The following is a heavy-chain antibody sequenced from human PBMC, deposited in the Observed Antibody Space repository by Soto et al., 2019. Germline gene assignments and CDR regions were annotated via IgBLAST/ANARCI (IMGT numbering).Heavy chain of an antibody. Sequence: SETLSLTCTVSGGSISSSSYYWGWIRQPPGKGLEWIGSIYYSGSTYYNPSLKSRVTISVDTSKNQFSLKLSSVTAADTAVYYCASIWAFDSPNYYYMDVWGKGTTVTVSS. CDR2: IYYSGST. V-gene: IGHV4-39*01. CDR1: GGSISSSSYY. CDR3: ASIWAFDSPNYYYMDV. D-gene: IGHD3-9*01. J-gene: IGHJ6*03.